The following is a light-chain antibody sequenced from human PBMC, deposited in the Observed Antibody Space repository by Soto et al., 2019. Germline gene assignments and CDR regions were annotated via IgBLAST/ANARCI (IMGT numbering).Light chain of an antibody. CDR1: QSFSDY. Sequence: IVLTQSPATLSLSPGERATLSCRASQSFSDYLAWYQQKPGQAPRLRIFDASNRAPGTPARFSGSGSGTEFTLTISSLQSEDFEIYYCQQYNNWPITFGQGTRLEIK. J-gene: IGKJ5*01. V-gene: IGKV3-11*01. CDR2: DAS. CDR3: QQYNNWPIT.